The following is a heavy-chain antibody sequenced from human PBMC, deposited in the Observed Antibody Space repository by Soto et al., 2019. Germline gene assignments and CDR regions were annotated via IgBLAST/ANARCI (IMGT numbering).Heavy chain of an antibody. D-gene: IGHD2-2*01. CDR3: ARLRGDSRTSCYPLCYYYGMDV. CDR2: IIPIFGTA. J-gene: IGHJ6*02. Sequence: GASVKVSCKASGGTFSSYAISWVRQAPGQGLEWMRGIIPIFGTANYAQKFQGRVTITADKSTSTAYMELSSLRSEDTAVYYCARLRGDSRTSCYPLCYYYGMDVWGQGTTVTVSS. CDR1: GGTFSSYA. V-gene: IGHV1-69*06.